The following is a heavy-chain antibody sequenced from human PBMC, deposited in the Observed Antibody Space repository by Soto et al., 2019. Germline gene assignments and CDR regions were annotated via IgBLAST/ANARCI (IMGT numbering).Heavy chain of an antibody. CDR2: ISSSGSTI. CDR1: GFTFSDYY. J-gene: IGHJ6*02. CDR3: ARGEVGSYYYYYGMDV. Sequence: DWPGGSLRLSCAASGFTFSDYYMSWIRQAPGKGLEWVSYISSSGSTIYYADSVKGRFTISRDNAKNSLYLQMNSLRAEDTAVYYCARGEVGSYYYYYGMDVWGQGTTVTVSS. V-gene: IGHV3-11*01. D-gene: IGHD1-26*01.